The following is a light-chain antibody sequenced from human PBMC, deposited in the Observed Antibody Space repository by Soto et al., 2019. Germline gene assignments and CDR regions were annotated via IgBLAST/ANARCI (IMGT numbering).Light chain of an antibody. Sequence: ELVLTQSPGTLSLAPGERVTLSCRASQSIDSSYLGWYQQKPGQAPRLLVFAASIRATGIPDRFSGSGSGTDFTLTITRLEPEDFAVYYCQQYGSSPLAFGGGTRVEIK. CDR1: QSIDSSY. V-gene: IGKV3-20*01. CDR3: QQYGSSPLA. J-gene: IGKJ4*01. CDR2: AAS.